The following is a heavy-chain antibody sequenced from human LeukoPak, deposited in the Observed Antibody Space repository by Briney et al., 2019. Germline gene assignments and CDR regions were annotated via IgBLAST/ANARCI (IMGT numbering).Heavy chain of an antibody. CDR3: ASYLTIGGNSYSFDY. V-gene: IGHV4-59*08. Sequence: SETLSLTCTVSGGSISRNYWSWIRQAPGKGLEWIGYIHYSGRANYNPSLKSRVTMSADTSKNQFSLKANSVTATDTAVYYCASYLTIGGNSYSFDYWGQGALVTVSS. D-gene: IGHD3-10*01. CDR2: IHYSGRA. CDR1: GGSISRNY. J-gene: IGHJ4*02.